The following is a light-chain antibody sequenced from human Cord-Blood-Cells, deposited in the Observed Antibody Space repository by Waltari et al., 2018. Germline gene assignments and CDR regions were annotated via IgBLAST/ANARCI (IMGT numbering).Light chain of an antibody. CDR2: YHH. J-gene: IGLJ3*02. CDR1: SANIGNKA. V-gene: IGLV1-36*01. Sequence: QSVLTQPPSVSEAPRQRVTISCSGSSANIGNKAENWYQQLPGKAPKLLIYYHHLLPSGFSVRFSGSKSVTSASLAMCGLQSEDEAYYYCAAWDDRLNGPVFGGGTKLTVL. CDR3: AAWDDRLNGPV.